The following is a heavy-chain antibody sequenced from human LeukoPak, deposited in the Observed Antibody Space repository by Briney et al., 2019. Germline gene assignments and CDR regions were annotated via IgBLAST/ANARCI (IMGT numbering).Heavy chain of an antibody. D-gene: IGHD5-18*01. V-gene: IGHV4-59*08. CDR2: TYSSGST. Sequence: SETLSLTCTVSGGSIRTYYWSWIRQPPGKGLEWIGYTYSSGSTNYNPSLKSRVTISVDTSKNQFSLKLSSVTAADTAVYYCARLGDAAMDHPLPMDVWGQGTLVTVSS. CDR1: GGSIRTYY. J-gene: IGHJ4*02. CDR3: ARLGDAAMDHPLPMDV.